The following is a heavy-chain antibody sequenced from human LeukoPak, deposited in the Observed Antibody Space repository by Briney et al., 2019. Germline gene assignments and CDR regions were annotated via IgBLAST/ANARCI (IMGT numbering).Heavy chain of an antibody. Sequence: QSGGSLRLSCAASGFTFSSYAMTWVRQAPGKGLEWVSAISGSGGSTYYADSVKGRFTISGDNSQNTLYLQMNSLRAEDTAVYYCTKGSTTVIIPDFDYWGQGTLVTVSS. D-gene: IGHD4-23*01. J-gene: IGHJ4*02. CDR3: TKGSTTVIIPDFDY. CDR2: ISGSGGST. CDR1: GFTFSSYA. V-gene: IGHV3-23*01.